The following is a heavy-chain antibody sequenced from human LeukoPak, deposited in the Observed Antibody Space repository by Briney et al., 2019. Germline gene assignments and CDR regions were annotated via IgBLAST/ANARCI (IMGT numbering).Heavy chain of an antibody. CDR1: GFTFSDHY. CDR2: TKNKGQSHIT. J-gene: IGHJ4*02. V-gene: IGHV3-72*01. CDR3: ARDTAAALDF. D-gene: IGHD6-6*01. Sequence: GGSLRLSCAASGFTFSDHYMDWVRQAPRKGLEWVGRTKNKGQSHITDYAASVKGRFFSSRDDSKNSLYLQMNSLQTDDTGIYYCARDTAAALDFWGQGILVTVSS.